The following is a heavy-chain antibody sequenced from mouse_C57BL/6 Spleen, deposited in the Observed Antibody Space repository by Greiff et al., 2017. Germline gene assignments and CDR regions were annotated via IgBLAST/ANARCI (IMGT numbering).Heavy chain of an antibody. V-gene: IGHV1-80*01. Sequence: QVQLKQSGAELVKPGASVKISCKASGYAFSSYWMNWVKQRPGQGLEWIGQIYPGDGDTNYNGKFKGKATLTADKSSSTAYMQLSSLTSEGSAVYFCARGGVDLYFDVWGTGPTVTVSS. J-gene: IGHJ1*03. CDR3: ARGGVDLYFDV. CDR1: GYAFSSYW. CDR2: IYPGDGDT.